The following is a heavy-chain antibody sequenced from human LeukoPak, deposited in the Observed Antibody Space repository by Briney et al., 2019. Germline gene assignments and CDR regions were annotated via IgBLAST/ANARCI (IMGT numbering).Heavy chain of an antibody. Sequence: SETLSLTCAVSSSSFSISYRWGWIRQPPGKGLGWIGTFYHPGNTYYNPSLKSRVTISVDPSKNQFSLNLTSVTAADTAVYYCANVNTVTTAYFDYWGQGTLVTVSS. J-gene: IGHJ4*02. D-gene: IGHD4-11*01. CDR2: FYHPGNT. CDR1: SSSFSISYR. V-gene: IGHV4-38-2*01. CDR3: ANVNTVTTAYFDY.